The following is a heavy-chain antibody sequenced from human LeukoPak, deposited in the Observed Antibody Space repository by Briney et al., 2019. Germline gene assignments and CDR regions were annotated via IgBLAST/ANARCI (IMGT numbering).Heavy chain of an antibody. CDR2: IRYDGSNK. J-gene: IGHJ4*02. Sequence: GGSLKLXCAASGFTFSSYGMHWVRPAPGKGLEWVAFIRYDGSNKYYADSVKGRFTISRDNSKNTLYLQMNSLRAEDTAVYYCAKLLHRDSYFDYWGQGTLVTVSS. D-gene: IGHD3-22*01. CDR1: GFTFSSYG. CDR3: AKLLHRDSYFDY. V-gene: IGHV3-30*02.